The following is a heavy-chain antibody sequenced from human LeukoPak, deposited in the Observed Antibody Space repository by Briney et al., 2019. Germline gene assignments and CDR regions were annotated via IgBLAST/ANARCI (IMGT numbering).Heavy chain of an antibody. Sequence: SETLSLTCAVYGGSFSGYYWSWIRQPPGKGLEWIGEINHSGSTNYNPSLKSRVTISVDTSKNQFSLKLSSVTAADTAVYYCATGEEWLGLFDYWGQGTLVTVSS. CDR2: INHSGST. D-gene: IGHD6-19*01. CDR3: ATGEEWLGLFDY. J-gene: IGHJ4*02. CDR1: GGSFSGYY. V-gene: IGHV4-34*01.